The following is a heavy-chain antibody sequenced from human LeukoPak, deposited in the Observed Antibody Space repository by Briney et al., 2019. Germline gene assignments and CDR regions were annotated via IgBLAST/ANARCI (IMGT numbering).Heavy chain of an antibody. CDR3: ASRSSVIREDY. Sequence: SVKVSCKASGGTFTSYTISWVRQAPGQGLEWRGRIIPILGIANYAQKFHGRVTITADKSTSTAYMELSSLRSEDTAVYYCASRSSVIREDYWGQGTLVTVSS. D-gene: IGHD4-11*01. CDR1: GGTFTSYT. J-gene: IGHJ4*02. CDR2: IIPILGIA. V-gene: IGHV1-69*02.